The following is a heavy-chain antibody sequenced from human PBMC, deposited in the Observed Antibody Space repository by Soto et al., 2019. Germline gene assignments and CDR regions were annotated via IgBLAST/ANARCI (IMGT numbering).Heavy chain of an antibody. J-gene: IGHJ4*01. V-gene: IGHV3-48*01. CDR2: ISSSSSAI. Sequence: GGSLRLSCAASGFTFNTHSMNWVRQAPGKGLEWISYISSSSSAIYYADSVKGRFTISRDNAKNSLYLQMNSLRAEDTAVYYCARKRDYCSSTSCYFFDYWGQGTLVTVSS. CDR3: ARKRDYCSSTSCYFFDY. D-gene: IGHD2-2*01. CDR1: GFTFNTHS.